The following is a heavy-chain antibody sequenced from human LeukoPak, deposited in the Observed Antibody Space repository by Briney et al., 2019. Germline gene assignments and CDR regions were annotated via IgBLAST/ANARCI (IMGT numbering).Heavy chain of an antibody. D-gene: IGHD3-9*01. CDR3: AKYSDILTGYYQGLYYFDY. Sequence: PGGSLRLSCAASGFTFSSYSMNWVRQAPGKGLEWVSYISSSSSTIYYADSVKGRFTISRDDSKNTLYLQMNSLRAEDTAVYYCAKYSDILTGYYQGLYYFDYWGQGTLVTVSS. J-gene: IGHJ4*02. V-gene: IGHV3-48*01. CDR1: GFTFSSYS. CDR2: ISSSSSTI.